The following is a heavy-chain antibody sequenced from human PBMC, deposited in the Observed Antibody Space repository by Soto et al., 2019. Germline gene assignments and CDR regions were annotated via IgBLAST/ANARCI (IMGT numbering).Heavy chain of an antibody. J-gene: IGHJ4*02. Sequence: SETLSLTCAVYGGSFSGYYWSWIRQPPGKGLEWIGEINHSGSTNYNPSLKSRVTISVDTSKNQFSLKLSSVTAADTAVYYCAREWYYDYIWGSYRYFDYWGQGTLVTVSS. CDR2: INHSGST. D-gene: IGHD3-16*02. CDR1: GGSFSGYY. CDR3: AREWYYDYIWGSYRYFDY. V-gene: IGHV4-34*01.